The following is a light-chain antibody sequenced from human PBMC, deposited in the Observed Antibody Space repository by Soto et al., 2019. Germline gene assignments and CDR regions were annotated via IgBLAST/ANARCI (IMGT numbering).Light chain of an antibody. CDR1: SSDVGANNY. Sequence: QSVLTQPRSVSGSPGQSVTISCTGTSSDVGANNYVSWYQQHPGKAPKLMIFDVSKRPSGVPDRFSGSKSGNTASLTISGLQAEDEADYYCCSSAVSHTYVFGTGTKLTVL. J-gene: IGLJ1*01. CDR3: CSSAVSHTYV. V-gene: IGLV2-11*01. CDR2: DVS.